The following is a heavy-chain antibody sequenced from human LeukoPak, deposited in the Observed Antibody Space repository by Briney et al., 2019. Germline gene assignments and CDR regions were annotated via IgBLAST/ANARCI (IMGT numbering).Heavy chain of an antibody. CDR2: INAGNDNT. CDR3: AREGWRGNWNYVDC. CDR1: GYTFTAYT. D-gene: IGHD1-20*01. J-gene: IGHJ4*02. V-gene: IGHV1-3*01. Sequence: ASVKVSCKASGYTFTAYTMHWVRQDPGQRLEWMGWINAGNDNTKYSQKFQGRVTLTRDKSANTAYMELSSLRSEDTAVYYCAREGWRGNWNYVDCWGQGTLVTVSS.